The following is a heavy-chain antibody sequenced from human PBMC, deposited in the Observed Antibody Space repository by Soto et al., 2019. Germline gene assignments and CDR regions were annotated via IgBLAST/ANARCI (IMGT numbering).Heavy chain of an antibody. J-gene: IGHJ4*02. Sequence: SETLSLTCAVSGGSISSGGYSWSWIQQPPGKGLEWIGYIYHSGSTYYNPSLKSRVTISVDRSKNQFSLKLSSVTAADTAVYYCARWFGELSVFDYWGQGTLVTVSS. CDR2: IYHSGST. V-gene: IGHV4-30-2*01. D-gene: IGHD3-10*01. CDR3: ARWFGELSVFDY. CDR1: GGSISSGGYS.